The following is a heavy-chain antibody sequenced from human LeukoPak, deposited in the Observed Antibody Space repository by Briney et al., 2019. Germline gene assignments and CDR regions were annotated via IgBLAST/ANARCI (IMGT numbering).Heavy chain of an antibody. CDR3: ARGAKDF. Sequence: ASVNVSCKASGYNFTDYYIHWIRQAPGQGLEWMGWINPETGDTNYAQKFQDRVTLTRDTSLITFYMALSSLRSDDTAMYYCARGAKDFWGQGTLVTVSS. V-gene: IGHV1-2*02. CDR2: INPETGDT. D-gene: IGHD2-15*01. J-gene: IGHJ4*02. CDR1: GYNFTDYY.